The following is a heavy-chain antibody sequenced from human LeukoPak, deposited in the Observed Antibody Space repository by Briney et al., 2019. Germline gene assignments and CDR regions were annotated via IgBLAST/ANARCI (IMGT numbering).Heavy chain of an antibody. D-gene: IGHD6-13*01. J-gene: IGHJ4*02. CDR2: ISAYNGNT. Sequence: ASVKVSCKASGYTFTSYGISWVRQAPGQGLEWVGWISAYNGNTNYAQKLQGRVTMTTDTSTSTAYMELRSLRSDDTAVYYCARVVGQLVRYYFDYWGQGTLVTVSS. CDR3: ARVVGQLVRYYFDY. CDR1: GYTFTSYG. V-gene: IGHV1-18*01.